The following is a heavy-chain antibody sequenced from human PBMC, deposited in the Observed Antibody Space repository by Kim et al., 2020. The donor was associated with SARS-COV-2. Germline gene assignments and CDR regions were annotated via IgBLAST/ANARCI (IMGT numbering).Heavy chain of an antibody. J-gene: IGHJ2*01. CDR2: TYYRSQWYN. V-gene: IGHV6-1*01. CDR3: AREGAVTDWYFDL. Sequence: SQTLSLTCAISGDSVSSNIAAWNWIRQSPSRGLEWLGKTYYRSQWYNDYADSVKSRITINADASKNQFSLQLDSVTPEDTAVYFCAREGAVTDWYFDLWGRGTLITVSS. CDR1: GDSVSSNIAA. D-gene: IGHD6-19*01.